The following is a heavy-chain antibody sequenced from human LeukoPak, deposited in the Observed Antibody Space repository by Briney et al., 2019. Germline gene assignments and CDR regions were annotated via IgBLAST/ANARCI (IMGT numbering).Heavy chain of an antibody. CDR2: INGSSTST. CDR3: ARRGILGATYFFDY. CDR1: GFTFSDYY. Sequence: PGESLRLSCAASGFTFSDYYMSWIRQAPGKGLEWVSYINGSSTSTNYADSVKGRFTISRDNAKNSLFLRVTSLRAEDTAVYYCARRGILGATYFFDYWGQGTLVTVSS. J-gene: IGHJ4*02. V-gene: IGHV3-11*06. D-gene: IGHD1-26*01.